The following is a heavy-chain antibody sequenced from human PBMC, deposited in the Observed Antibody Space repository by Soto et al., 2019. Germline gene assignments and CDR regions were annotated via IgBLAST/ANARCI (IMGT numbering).Heavy chain of an antibody. V-gene: IGHV2-26*01. CDR1: GLSITDSEMG. Sequence: QVTLKESGPVLVKPTEPLTLRCTVSGLSITDSEMGVSWIRQPPGQPLEWLAHIDSSGEKSYRTFLKSRLAIPKDTSKSQIVLTMTNLDPADTATYYCARRHLAVAVSPWFDPWGQGIPVTVSS. J-gene: IGHJ5*02. CDR2: IDSSGEK. D-gene: IGHD6-19*01. CDR3: ARRHLAVAVSPWFDP.